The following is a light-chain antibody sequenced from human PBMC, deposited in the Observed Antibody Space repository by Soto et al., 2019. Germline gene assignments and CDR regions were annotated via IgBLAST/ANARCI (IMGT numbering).Light chain of an antibody. V-gene: IGKV1-5*03. CDR3: QQYGSSQWT. J-gene: IGKJ1*01. Sequence: DIQMTQSPSTLAAFVGGRGTITFRASQSIRGWLAWYQQKPGQAPHLLIYKASSLARGVPSRFSGSGSGTDFTLTISRLEPEDFAVYYCQQYGSSQWTFGQGTKVDNK. CDR2: KAS. CDR1: QSIRGW.